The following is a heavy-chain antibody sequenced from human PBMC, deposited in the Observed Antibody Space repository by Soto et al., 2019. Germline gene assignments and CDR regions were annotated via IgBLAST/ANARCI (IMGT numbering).Heavy chain of an antibody. J-gene: IGHJ6*02. CDR2: ITSSSSYI. CDR1: GFTFSSYS. CDR3: ASRHYGMDV. V-gene: IGHV3-21*01. Sequence: EVELVESGGGLVKPGGSLRLSCAAPGFTFSSYSMNWVRQAPGKGLEWVSSITSSSSYIYYADSVKGRFTISRDNAKNSLYLQMNSLRAEDTAVYYCASRHYGMDVWGQGTTVTVSS.